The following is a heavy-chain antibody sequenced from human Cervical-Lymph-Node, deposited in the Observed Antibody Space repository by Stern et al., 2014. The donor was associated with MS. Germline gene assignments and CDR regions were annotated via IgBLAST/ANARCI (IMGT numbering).Heavy chain of an antibody. CDR3: ARGKGVVLATSIEDNWFDP. J-gene: IGHJ5*02. CDR2: IYLGGST. CDR1: GGSFTGSS. Sequence: QVQLQQWGVGLLKPSETLSLTCAVYGGSFTGSSWNWIRQPPGKGLEWIGEIYLGGSTYYNPSLKSRVTISVDTSKNQLSLKLTSVTAADTAVYYCARGKGVVLATSIEDNWFDPWGQGTLVTVSS. V-gene: IGHV4-34*01. D-gene: IGHD2-21*02.